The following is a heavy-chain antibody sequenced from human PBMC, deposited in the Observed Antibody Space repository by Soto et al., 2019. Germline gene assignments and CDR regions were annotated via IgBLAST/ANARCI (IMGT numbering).Heavy chain of an antibody. CDR2: ISAHNGNT. Sequence: QVHLVQSGAEVKKPGASVKVSCKASGYNFTSYGITCVRQAPGQGLEWMGWISAHNGNTDYAQKLQGRVIVTRDTSTSTAYMDLRSLRSAVTAVYYCARWMYGDYWGQGALVTVS. J-gene: IGHJ4*02. V-gene: IGHV1-18*01. CDR1: GYNFTSYG. D-gene: IGHD2-2*03. CDR3: ARWMYGDY.